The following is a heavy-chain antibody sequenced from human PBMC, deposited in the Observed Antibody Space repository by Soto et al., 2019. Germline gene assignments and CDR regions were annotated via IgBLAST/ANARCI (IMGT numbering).Heavy chain of an antibody. CDR2: FDPEDGET. J-gene: IGHJ6*02. V-gene: IGHV1-24*01. CDR3: ATSIMITFGGVIVNGMDV. D-gene: IGHD3-16*02. Sequence: VASVKVSCKVSGYTLTELSMHWVRQAPGKGLEWMGGFDPEDGETIYAQKFQGRVTMTEDTSTDTAYMELSSLRSEDTAVYYCATSIMITFGGVIVNGMDVWGQGTTVTVSS. CDR1: GYTLTELS.